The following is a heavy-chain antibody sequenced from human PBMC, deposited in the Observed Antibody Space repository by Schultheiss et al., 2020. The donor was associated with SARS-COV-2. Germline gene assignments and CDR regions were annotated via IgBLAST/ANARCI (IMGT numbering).Heavy chain of an antibody. V-gene: IGHV4-59*01. CDR1: GGSISSYY. J-gene: IGHJ4*02. D-gene: IGHD7-27*01. Sequence: SQTLSLTCTVSGGSISSYYWSWIRQPPGKGLECIGYIYYSGSTNYNPSLKSRVTISVDTSKNQFSLKLSSVTAADTAVYYCARGQTGHMPFDYWGQGTLVTVSS. CDR2: IYYSGST. CDR3: ARGQTGHMPFDY.